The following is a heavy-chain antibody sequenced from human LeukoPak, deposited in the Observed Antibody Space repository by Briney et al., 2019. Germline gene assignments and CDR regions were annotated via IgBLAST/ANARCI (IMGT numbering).Heavy chain of an antibody. J-gene: IGHJ6*02. CDR2: IKQDGSEK. Sequence: GGSLRLSCAASGFTFSSYWISWVRQAPGKGLEWVANIKQDGSEKYYVDSVKGRFTISRDNAKNSLYLQMNSLRAEDTAVYYCARAGNYDFWSGYFAYYYGMDVWGQGTTVTVSS. D-gene: IGHD3-3*01. CDR3: ARAGNYDFWSGYFAYYYGMDV. V-gene: IGHV3-7*01. CDR1: GFTFSSYW.